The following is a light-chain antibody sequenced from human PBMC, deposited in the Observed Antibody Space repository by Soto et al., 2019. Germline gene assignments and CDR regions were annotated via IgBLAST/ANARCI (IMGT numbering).Light chain of an antibody. Sequence: SYELTQPPSVSVSPGQTASITCSGGKLGDKYACWYQQKPGQSPVLVIYQDTKRPSGIPERFSGSNSGNTATLTISGTQAMDEADYYCQAWDTSILFGGGTKLTVL. CDR3: QAWDTSIL. CDR1: KLGDKY. CDR2: QDT. J-gene: IGLJ2*01. V-gene: IGLV3-1*01.